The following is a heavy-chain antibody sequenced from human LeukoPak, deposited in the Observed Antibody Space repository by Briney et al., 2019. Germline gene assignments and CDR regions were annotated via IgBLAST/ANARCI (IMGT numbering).Heavy chain of an antibody. J-gene: IGHJ6*02. Sequence: PERSLRLSCAASGFTFSSYAMNWVRQAPGKGLEWVSSISSSSSYIYYADSVKGRFTISRDNAKNSLYLQMNSLRAEDTAVYYCARLDSSSWYFPNYYYGIDVWGQGTTVTVSS. CDR1: GFTFSSYA. D-gene: IGHD6-13*01. CDR2: ISSSSSYI. CDR3: ARLDSSSWYFPNYYYGIDV. V-gene: IGHV3-21*01.